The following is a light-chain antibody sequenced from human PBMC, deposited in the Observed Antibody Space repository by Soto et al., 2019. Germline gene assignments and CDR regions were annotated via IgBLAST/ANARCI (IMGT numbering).Light chain of an antibody. V-gene: IGLV2-11*01. CDR1: SSDIGNYDY. J-gene: IGLJ1*01. CDR2: DVS. Sequence: QSVLTKPRSVSVSPGQSVTLSCTGTSSDIGNYDYVSWYQQHPGMAPKLIIYDVSKRPSGVPDRFSGSKSGNTASLTISGLQAEDAADYYCCSYAGSYIQYVFGTGTKVTVL. CDR3: CSYAGSYIQYV.